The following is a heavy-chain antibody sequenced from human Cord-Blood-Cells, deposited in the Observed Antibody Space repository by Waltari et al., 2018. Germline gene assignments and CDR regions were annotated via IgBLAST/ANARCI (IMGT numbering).Heavy chain of an antibody. Sequence: ETLSLTCTVSGGSISSSSYYWGWIRQPPGKGLEWIGSIYYSGSTYYNPSLKSRVTISVDTSKNQFSLKLSSVTAADTAVYYCGSAAAFLIDYWGQGTLVTVSS. J-gene: IGHJ4*02. V-gene: IGHV4-39*01. D-gene: IGHD2-2*01. CDR3: GSAAAFLIDY. CDR1: GGSISSSSYY. CDR2: IYYSGST.